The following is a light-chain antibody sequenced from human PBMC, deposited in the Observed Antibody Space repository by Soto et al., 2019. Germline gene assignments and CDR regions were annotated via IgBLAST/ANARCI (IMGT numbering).Light chain of an antibody. CDR3: QQYASSPRT. J-gene: IGKJ1*01. V-gene: IGKV3-20*01. CDR2: DAS. CDR1: QRVSGSY. Sequence: SMLPHAPATLSLSPGDRATLSCLASQRVSGSYLAWYQQKPGQAPRLLIYDASSRATGITDRFSGSGSGTDFTLTISRLEPEDFAVYYCQQYASSPRTCGQGTTVDIK.